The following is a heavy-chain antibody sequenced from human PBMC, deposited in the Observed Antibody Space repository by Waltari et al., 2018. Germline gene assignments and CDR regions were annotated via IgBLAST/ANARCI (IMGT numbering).Heavy chain of an antibody. D-gene: IGHD4-17*01. CDR1: GLPFITLA. CDR2: ISYDGSNK. J-gene: IGHJ3*02. Sequence: QVQLVESGGGVVQPGRSLSLSFSASGLPFITLAMHWVRQAPGKGLEWVAVISYDGSNKYYADSVKGRFTISRDNSKNSLYLQMNSLRAEETAVYYGGRDVYGDYVGGGGGAFDIWGQGTMVTVSS. V-gene: IGHV3-30*07. CDR3: GRDVYGDYVGGGGGAFDI.